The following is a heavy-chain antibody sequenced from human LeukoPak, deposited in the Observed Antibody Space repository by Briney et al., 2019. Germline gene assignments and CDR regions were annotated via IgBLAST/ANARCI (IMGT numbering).Heavy chain of an antibody. Sequence: GGSLRLSCAVSGFTFSGSAMHWVRPASGKGLEWVGRIRSKDNSYATAYAASVKGRFTISRDDSKNTAYLQMNSPKTEDTAVYYCTRHAPDSSGWYYYWGQGTLVTVSS. CDR2: IRSKDNSYAT. CDR3: TRHAPDSSGWYYY. D-gene: IGHD6-19*01. V-gene: IGHV3-73*01. J-gene: IGHJ4*02. CDR1: GFTFSGSA.